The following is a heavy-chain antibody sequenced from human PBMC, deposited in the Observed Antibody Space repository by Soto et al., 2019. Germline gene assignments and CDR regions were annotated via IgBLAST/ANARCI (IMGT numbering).Heavy chain of an antibody. V-gene: IGHV1-69*01. CDR2: IIPIFGTA. CDR1: GGTFSSYG. Sequence: QVQLVQSGAEVKKPGSSVKVSCKASGGTFSSYGLSWVRQAPGQGLEWMGGIIPIFGTANYAQKFQGRVTILADESTSTAYMELSSLRSEDTAVYYCARVRYKSVSRVVINSFDYWGQGTLVTVSS. CDR3: ARVRYKSVSRVVINSFDY. D-gene: IGHD3-22*01. J-gene: IGHJ4*02.